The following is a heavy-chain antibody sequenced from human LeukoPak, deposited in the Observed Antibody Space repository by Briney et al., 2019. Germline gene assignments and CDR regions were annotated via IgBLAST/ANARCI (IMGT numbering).Heavy chain of an antibody. CDR3: ARGRGTAAGRYSFDF. J-gene: IGHJ4*02. V-gene: IGHV1-2*02. CDR1: GGTFSSYA. CDR2: INPNSGST. Sequence: ASVKVSCKASGGTFSSYAISWVRQAPGQGLEWMGWINPNSGSTNYALKFQGRVTMTRDTSISTAHMELSTLKSDDTAVYYCARGRGTAAGRYSFDFWGQGTLVTVSS. D-gene: IGHD6-13*01.